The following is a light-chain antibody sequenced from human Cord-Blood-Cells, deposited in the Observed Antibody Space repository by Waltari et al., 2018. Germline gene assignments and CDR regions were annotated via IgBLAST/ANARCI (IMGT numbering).Light chain of an antibody. CDR3: SSYTSSSTWV. J-gene: IGLJ2*01. CDR1: SSDVGSYNR. CDR2: EGS. Sequence: QSALTQPPSVSGSPGQSVTISCTGTSSDVGSYNRVSWYQQPPGTAPKLMIYEGSNRPSGVPDRFAGSKSGNTASLTISGLQAEDEADYYGSSYTSSSTWVFGGGTKLTVL. V-gene: IGLV2-18*02.